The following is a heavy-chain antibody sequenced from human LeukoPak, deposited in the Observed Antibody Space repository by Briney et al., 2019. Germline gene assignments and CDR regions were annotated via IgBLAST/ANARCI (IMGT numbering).Heavy chain of an antibody. D-gene: IGHD5-24*01. Sequence: PSETLSLTCTVSGGSISSYYWSWIRQPPGEGLEWIGYIYYSGSSGSTDYNPSLKSRVTISVDTSKNQFSLKPRSVTAADTAVYYCARHVTISGPYDASDIWGQGTMVTVSP. CDR3: ARHVTISGPYDASDI. V-gene: IGHV4-59*08. CDR2: IYYSGSSGST. CDR1: GGSISSYY. J-gene: IGHJ3*02.